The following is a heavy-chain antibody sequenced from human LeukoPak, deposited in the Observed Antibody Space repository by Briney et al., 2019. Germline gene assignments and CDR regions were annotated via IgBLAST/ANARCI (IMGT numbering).Heavy chain of an antibody. J-gene: IGHJ4*02. CDR3: ARYDSSGWSPFDY. V-gene: IGHV4-61*01. Sequence: SETLSLTCTVSGGSVSSGSYYWSWIRQPPGKGLEWIGYIYYSGSTNYNPSLKSRVTISVDTSKNQFSLKLSSVTAADTAVYYCARYDSSGWSPFDYWGQGTLVTVSS. D-gene: IGHD6-19*01. CDR1: GGSVSSGSYY. CDR2: IYYSGST.